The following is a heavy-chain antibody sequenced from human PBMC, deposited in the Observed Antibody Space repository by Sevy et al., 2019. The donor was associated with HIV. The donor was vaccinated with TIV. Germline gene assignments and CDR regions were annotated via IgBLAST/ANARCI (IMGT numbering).Heavy chain of an antibody. V-gene: IGHV4-4*07. J-gene: IGHJ6*03. CDR1: GGSISSYY. Sequence: SETLSLTCTVSGGSISSYYWSWIRQPAGKGLEWIGHIYTSGSTNYNPSLKSRVTMSVDTSKNQFSLKLSSVTAADTAVYYCARDFDYYGSGSYQLGYYYYYYMDVWGKGTTVTVSS. CDR3: ARDFDYYGSGSYQLGYYYYYYMDV. CDR2: IYTSGST. D-gene: IGHD3-10*01.